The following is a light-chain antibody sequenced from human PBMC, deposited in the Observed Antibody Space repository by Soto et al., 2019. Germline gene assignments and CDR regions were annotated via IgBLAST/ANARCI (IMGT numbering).Light chain of an antibody. CDR3: SSYTSSSWV. Sequence: QSALTQPASVSGSPGQSIAISCTGTSSDVGDYNYVSWYQQHPGKAPKVMIYDVSNRPSGVSNRFSGSKSGNTASLTISGLQAEDEADYYCSSYTSSSWVFGGGTKVTVL. V-gene: IGLV2-14*01. CDR2: DVS. J-gene: IGLJ3*02. CDR1: SSDVGDYNY.